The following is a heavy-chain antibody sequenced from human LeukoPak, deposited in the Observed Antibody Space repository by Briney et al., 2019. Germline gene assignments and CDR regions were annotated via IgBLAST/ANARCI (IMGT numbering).Heavy chain of an antibody. CDR1: GFIFRNYG. J-gene: IGHJ4*02. V-gene: IGHV3-33*01. CDR3: ASGRGSGGSHTSYFDY. CDR2: IYYDGSNT. D-gene: IGHD2-15*01. Sequence: PGRSLRLSCAASGFIFRNYGMHWVRQAPGKGLEWVAIIYYDGSNTYYAGSVKGRFTISRDNSKNTLYLQMNSLRAEDTAGYYCASGRGSGGSHTSYFDYWGRGTLVTVSS.